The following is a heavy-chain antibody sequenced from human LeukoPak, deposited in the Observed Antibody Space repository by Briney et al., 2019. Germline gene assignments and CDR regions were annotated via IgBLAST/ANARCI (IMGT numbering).Heavy chain of an antibody. CDR3: ASKLWLPCLDY. D-gene: IGHD5-18*01. Sequence: GGSLRLSCAASGFTVSSNYMSWVRQAPGKGLEWVSVIYSGGSTYYADSVKGRFTISRDNSKNTLYLQMNSLRAEDTAVYYCASKLWLPCLDYWGQGTLVTVSS. V-gene: IGHV3-66*01. J-gene: IGHJ4*02. CDR1: GFTVSSNY. CDR2: IYSGGST.